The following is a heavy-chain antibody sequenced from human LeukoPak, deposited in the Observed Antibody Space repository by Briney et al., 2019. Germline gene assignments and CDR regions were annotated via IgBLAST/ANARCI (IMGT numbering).Heavy chain of an antibody. D-gene: IGHD2-8*02. CDR1: GGTFSSYA. CDR2: ITPIYGTA. J-gene: IGHJ5*02. CDR3: ARVGTGGDWFDP. V-gene: IGHV1-69*01. Sequence: SVKVSCKASGGTFSSYAISWVRQAPGQGLEWMGGITPIYGTANYAQKFQDRVTITADEATSTVYMELSSLRSEDTAVYYCARVGTGGDWFDPWGQGTLVTVSS.